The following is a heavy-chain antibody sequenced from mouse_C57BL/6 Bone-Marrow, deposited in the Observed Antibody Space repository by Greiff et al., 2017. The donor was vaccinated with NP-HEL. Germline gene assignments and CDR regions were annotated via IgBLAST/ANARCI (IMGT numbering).Heavy chain of an antibody. CDR3: ARRDGSSPYWYFDV. V-gene: IGHV15-2*01. J-gene: IGHJ1*03. Sequence: QVQLQQSGSELRSPGSSVKLSCKDFDSEVFPIAYMSWVRQKPGHGFEWIGGILPSIGRTIYGEKFEDKATLDADTLSNTAYLELNSLTSEDSAIYYCARRDGSSPYWYFDVWGTGTTVTVSS. CDR1: DSEVFPIAY. D-gene: IGHD1-1*01. CDR2: ILPSIGRT.